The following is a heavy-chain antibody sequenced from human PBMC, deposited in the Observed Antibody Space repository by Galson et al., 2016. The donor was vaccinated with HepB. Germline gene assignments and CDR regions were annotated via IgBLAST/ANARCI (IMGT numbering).Heavy chain of an antibody. CDR3: ARGKALWTLPWNYGLDV. CDR1: GFTFSAHD. CDR2: IETAGAT. V-gene: IGHV3-13*01. J-gene: IGHJ6*04. D-gene: IGHD3-10*01. Sequence: SLRLSCAASGFTFSAHDMHWVRQVTGKGLEWVSAIETAGATYYPDSMKGRVTISRENAKNSLYLQMNSLRAGDTAVYYCARGKALWTLPWNYGLDVWGKGTTVTVSS.